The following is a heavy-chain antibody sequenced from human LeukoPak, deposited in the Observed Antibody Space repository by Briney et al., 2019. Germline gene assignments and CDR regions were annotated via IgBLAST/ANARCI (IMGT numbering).Heavy chain of an antibody. Sequence: ASVKVSCKASGYTFTGYYMHWVRQAPGQGLEWMGRINPNSGGTNYAQKFQGRVTMTRDTSISTAYMELSRLRSDDTAVYYCARGFATVTTFDYSGPGTLVTASS. CDR2: INPNSGGT. CDR1: GYTFTGYY. CDR3: ARGFATVTTFDY. D-gene: IGHD4-17*01. V-gene: IGHV1-2*06. J-gene: IGHJ4*01.